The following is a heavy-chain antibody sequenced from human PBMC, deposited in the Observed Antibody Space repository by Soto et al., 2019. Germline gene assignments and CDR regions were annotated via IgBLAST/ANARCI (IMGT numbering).Heavy chain of an antibody. D-gene: IGHD2-2*01. V-gene: IGHV1-69*02. CDR3: ARNNCSSTSCYAVFGMDV. CDR1: GGTFSSYT. CDR2: IIPILGIA. J-gene: IGHJ6*02. Sequence: QVQLVQSGAEVKKPGSSVKVSCKASGGTFSSYTISWVRQAPGQGLEWMGRIIPILGIANYAQKFQGRVTITADXXTXKXSMELSSLRSEDTAVYYCARNNCSSTSCYAVFGMDVWGQGTTVTVSS.